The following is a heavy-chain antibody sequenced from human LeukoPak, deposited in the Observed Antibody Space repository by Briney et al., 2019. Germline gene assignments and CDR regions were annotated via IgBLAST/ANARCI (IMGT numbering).Heavy chain of an antibody. CDR3: ARDGYPSYYYDGSGYDAFDI. V-gene: IGHV3-21*01. CDR1: GFTFSSYS. Sequence: GGSLRLSCAASGFTFSSYSMNWVRQAPGKGLEWVSSISSSSSYIYYADSVKGRFTISRDNAKNSLYLQMNSLRAEDTAVYYCARDGYPSYYYDGSGYDAFDIWGQGTMVTVSS. J-gene: IGHJ3*02. D-gene: IGHD3-22*01. CDR2: ISSSSSYI.